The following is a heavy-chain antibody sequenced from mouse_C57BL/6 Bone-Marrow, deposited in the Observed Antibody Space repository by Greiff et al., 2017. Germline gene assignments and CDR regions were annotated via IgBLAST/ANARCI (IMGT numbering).Heavy chain of an antibody. D-gene: IGHD1-1*01. J-gene: IGHJ3*01. CDR1: GFTFSDYG. V-gene: IGHV5-17*01. CDR2: ISSGSSTI. CDR3: ARPLTVVATPPWFAY. Sequence: EVQVVESGGGLVKPGGSLKLSCAASGFTFSDYGMHWVRQAPGKGLEWVAYISSGSSTIYYADTVKGRFTISRDNAKNTLFLQMTRLRSEDTAMYYCARPLTVVATPPWFAYWGQGTLVTVSA.